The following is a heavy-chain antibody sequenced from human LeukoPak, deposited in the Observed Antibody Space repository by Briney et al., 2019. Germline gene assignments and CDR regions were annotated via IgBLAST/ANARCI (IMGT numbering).Heavy chain of an antibody. CDR1: GFTFSTYS. CDR2: ITRSSSTI. Sequence: GGSLRLSCAASGFTFSTYSMNWVRQAPGKGLEWVSYITRSSSTIYYADSVKGRFTISRDNAKNSVYLQMNGLRAEDTAVYYCARTVPDYYYGMDVWGQGTTVTVSS. CDR3: ARTVPDYYYGMDV. J-gene: IGHJ6*02. V-gene: IGHV3-48*04.